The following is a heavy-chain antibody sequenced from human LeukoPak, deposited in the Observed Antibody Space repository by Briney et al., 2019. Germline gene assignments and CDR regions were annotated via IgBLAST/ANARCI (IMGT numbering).Heavy chain of an antibody. D-gene: IGHD3-10*01. V-gene: IGHV4-61*01. CDR1: GDSVRVDRLH. J-gene: IGHJ5*02. Sequence: SETLSLTCTVSGDSVRVDRLHWGWIRQPPGKGLEWMGSAFYTGSINYNPSLKSRVTISLATSMRQVSLKLSSVTAADTAVYYCARVIRYDSGTNWFDPWGQGTLVTVSS. CDR3: ARVIRYDSGTNWFDP. CDR2: AFYTGSI.